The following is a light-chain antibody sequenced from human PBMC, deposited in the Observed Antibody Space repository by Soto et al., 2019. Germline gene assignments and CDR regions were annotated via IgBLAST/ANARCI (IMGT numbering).Light chain of an antibody. Sequence: EIVLTQSPGTLSLSPGQRATLSCRASQSVSSTYLAGYQQKPGQAPRLPIYGASSRATGNPDRFSGSGSGTDFTLTISRLEREDFAVYYCQQYGSSPPWTFGQGTKVEIK. CDR1: QSVSSTY. CDR2: GAS. CDR3: QQYGSSPPWT. V-gene: IGKV3-20*01. J-gene: IGKJ1*01.